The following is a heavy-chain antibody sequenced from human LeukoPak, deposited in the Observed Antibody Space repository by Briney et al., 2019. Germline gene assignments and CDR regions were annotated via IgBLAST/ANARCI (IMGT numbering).Heavy chain of an antibody. CDR2: SSGNEDST. D-gene: IGHD6-19*01. CDR3: TKDLMTGFSSGWYFGY. Sequence: GGSLGLSCAASGLTFKSFAMSWVRQAPGKGLEWVAVSSGNEDSTHYADSVRGRFVISTDNSKNTLFLQMNSLRAEDTAVYYCTKDLMTGFSSGWYFGYWGQGTLVTVSS. V-gene: IGHV3-23*01. J-gene: IGHJ4*02. CDR1: GLTFKSFA.